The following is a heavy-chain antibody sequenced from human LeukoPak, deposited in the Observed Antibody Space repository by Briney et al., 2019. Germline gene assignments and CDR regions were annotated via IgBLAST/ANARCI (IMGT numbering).Heavy chain of an antibody. Sequence: PGGSLRLSCAASGFTSSSYAIHWVRQAQGKGLEWVAVISYDGTYKYYADSVKGRFNISRDNSKNTLFLQMNSLRDEDTAVYYCSGGPPSNSAAFGPKEYFQHWGQGTLVTVSS. V-gene: IGHV3-30-3*01. D-gene: IGHD6-13*01. J-gene: IGHJ1*01. CDR2: ISYDGTYK. CDR1: GFTSSSYA. CDR3: SGGPPSNSAAFGPKEYFQH.